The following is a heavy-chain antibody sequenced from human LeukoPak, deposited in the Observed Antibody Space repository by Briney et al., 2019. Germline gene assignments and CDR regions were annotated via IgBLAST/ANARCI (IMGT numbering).Heavy chain of an antibody. V-gene: IGHV3-30*18. CDR2: ISYDGSNK. CDR1: GFTFSSYG. CDR3: AKDQGSGSYYNYYFDY. J-gene: IGHJ4*02. Sequence: GGSLRLSCAASGFTFSSYGMHWVRQAPGKGLEWVAVISYDGSNKYYADSVKGRFTISRDNFKNTLYLQMNSLRAEDTAVYYCAKDQGSGSYYNYYFDYWGQGTLVTVSS. D-gene: IGHD3-10*01.